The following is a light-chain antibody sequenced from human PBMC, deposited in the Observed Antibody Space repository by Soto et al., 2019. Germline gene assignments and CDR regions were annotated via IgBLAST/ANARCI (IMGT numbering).Light chain of an antibody. CDR1: SPNIGSNT. CDR3: AAWDDSLNAYV. J-gene: IGLJ1*01. V-gene: IGLV1-44*01. Sequence: QSVLTQPPSASGTPGQRVTISCSGSSPNIGSNTVSWYQHLPGTAPKLLIYSNNQRPSAVPDRFSGSKSGTSASLALSGLQSEDEADYDCAAWDDSLNAYVFGTGTKLTVL. CDR2: SNN.